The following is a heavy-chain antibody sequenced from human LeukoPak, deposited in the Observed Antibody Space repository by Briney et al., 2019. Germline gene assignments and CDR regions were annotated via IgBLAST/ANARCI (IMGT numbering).Heavy chain of an antibody. CDR3: ARVRYGLSFTGYSYGFDY. D-gene: IGHD5-18*01. CDR1: GYTFTSHG. V-gene: IGHV1-18*01. CDR2: ISTYNGNT. J-gene: IGHJ4*02. Sequence: GASVKVSCKASGYTFTSHGISWVRQAPGQGLEWMGWISTYNGNTNYAQKLQGRVSMTTDTSTSTAYMDLRSLRSDDTAVYYCARVRYGLSFTGYSYGFDYWGQGTLVTVSS.